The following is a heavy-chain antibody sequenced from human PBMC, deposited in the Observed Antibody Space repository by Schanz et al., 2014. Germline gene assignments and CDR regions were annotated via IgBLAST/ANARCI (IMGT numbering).Heavy chain of an antibody. Sequence: QVQLVQSGAEVKKPGASVKVSCKASGYTFTSYGISWVRQAPGQGLEWMGWISAYNGNTKYPQKLQGRVTMTTDTSTSTAYMELRSLRSDDTAVYYCAIDAADFYDILTEEDYWGQGTLVTVSS. V-gene: IGHV1-18*01. J-gene: IGHJ4*02. CDR1: GYTFTSYG. CDR2: ISAYNGNT. CDR3: AIDAADFYDILTEEDY. D-gene: IGHD3-9*01.